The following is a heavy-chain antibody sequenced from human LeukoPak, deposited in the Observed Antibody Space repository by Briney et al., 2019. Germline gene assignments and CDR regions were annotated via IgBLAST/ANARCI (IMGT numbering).Heavy chain of an antibody. J-gene: IGHJ3*02. CDR3: ARSETGDDAFDI. CDR1: GGSFSGYY. D-gene: IGHD7-27*01. Sequence: SETLSLTCAVYGGSFSGYYWSWIRQPPGKGLEWIGEINHIGSTNYNPSLKSRVTISVDTSKNQFSLKLSSVTAADTAVYYCARSETGDDAFDIWGQGTMVTVSS. V-gene: IGHV4-34*01. CDR2: INHIGST.